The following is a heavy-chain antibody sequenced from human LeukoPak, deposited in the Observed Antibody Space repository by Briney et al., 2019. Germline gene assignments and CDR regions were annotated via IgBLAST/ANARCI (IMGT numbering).Heavy chain of an antibody. D-gene: IGHD3-3*01. J-gene: IGHJ4*02. CDR1: GYTFTSYY. CDR2: INPNSGGT. V-gene: IGHV1-2*02. CDR3: ARQYYDFWSGYSDPNYFDY. Sequence: ASVKVSCKASGYTFTSYYTHWVRQAPGQGLEWMGWINPNSGGTNYAQKFQGRVTMTRDTSISTAYMELSRLRSDDTAVYYCARQYYDFWSGYSDPNYFDYWGQGTLVTVSS.